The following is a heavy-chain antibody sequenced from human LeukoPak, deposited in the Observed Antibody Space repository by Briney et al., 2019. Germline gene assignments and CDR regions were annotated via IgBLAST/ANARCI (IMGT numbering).Heavy chain of an antibody. CDR3: TTELGLSFGVRYFDH. J-gene: IGHJ4*02. CDR1: GFTFSNAW. CDR2: IKSKIDGETT. D-gene: IGHD3-10*01. Sequence: PGGYLRLSCAASGFTFSNAWMSWVRQAPGKGLEWVGHIKSKIDGETTGYAAPVKGRFTISRDDSKNMLYLQMNSLKTEDTAVYYCTTELGLSFGVRYFDHWGQGTSATVSS. V-gene: IGHV3-15*01.